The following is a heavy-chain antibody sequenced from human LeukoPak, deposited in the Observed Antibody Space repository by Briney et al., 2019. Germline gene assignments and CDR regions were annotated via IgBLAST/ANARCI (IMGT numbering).Heavy chain of an antibody. CDR1: GFTVGSNY. J-gene: IGHJ2*01. V-gene: IGHV3-53*01. CDR2: IYSGGAT. Sequence: PGGSLRLSCAASGFTVGSNYMSWVRQAPGKGLEWVSVIYSGGATYYADSVKGRFIISRDNSKNTLYLQMNSLRAEDTAVYYCAGATGSSWAARYFDLWGRGTLVTVSS. CDR3: AGATGSSWAARYFDL. D-gene: IGHD6-13*01.